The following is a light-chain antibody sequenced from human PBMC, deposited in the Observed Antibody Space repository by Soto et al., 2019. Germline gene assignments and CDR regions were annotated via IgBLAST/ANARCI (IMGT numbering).Light chain of an antibody. J-gene: IGKJ4*01. V-gene: IGKV3-11*01. Sequence: EIVLTQSPATLSLSPGERATLSCRASQSVSTNVAWYQQKPGQAPRLLIYDASNRATGIPARFSGSGSGTDFTLTISSLEPEDVAVYYCQHRSTWPLTFGGGTKVEIK. CDR2: DAS. CDR3: QHRSTWPLT. CDR1: QSVSTN.